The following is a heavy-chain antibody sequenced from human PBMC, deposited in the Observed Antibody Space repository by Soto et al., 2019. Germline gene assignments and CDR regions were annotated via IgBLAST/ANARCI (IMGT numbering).Heavy chain of an antibody. J-gene: IGHJ4*02. CDR2: ISYDGSNK. D-gene: IGHD3-22*01. CDR3: AKDETYYYDSSGYFGPTTFDY. Sequence: GGSLRLSCAASGFTFGSYGMHWVRQAPGKGLEWVAVISYDGSNKYYADSVKGRFTISRDNSKNTLYLQMNSLRAEDTAVYYCAKDETYYYDSSGYFGPTTFDYWGQGTLVTVSS. CDR1: GFTFGSYG. V-gene: IGHV3-30*18.